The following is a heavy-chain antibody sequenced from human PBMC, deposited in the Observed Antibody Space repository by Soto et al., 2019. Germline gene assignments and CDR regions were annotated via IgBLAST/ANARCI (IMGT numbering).Heavy chain of an antibody. CDR3: CRAYGGNPNYFDD. J-gene: IGHJ4*02. D-gene: IGHD4-17*01. CDR2: IFHDAST. V-gene: IGHV4-30-2*01. CDR1: GGSISSSGYC. Sequence: PSEPLSLTCAVSGGSISSSGYCWSWVRQPPGKGLEWIGYIFHDASTYYNPSLKSRVTISVDWSKNQFSLKVTSVTAADTAGYYCCRAYGGNPNYFDDCGQGSPVTVHS.